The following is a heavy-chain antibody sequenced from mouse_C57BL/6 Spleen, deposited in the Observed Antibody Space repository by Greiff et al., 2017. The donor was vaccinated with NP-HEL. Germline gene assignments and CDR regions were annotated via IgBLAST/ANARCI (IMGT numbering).Heavy chain of an antibody. J-gene: IGHJ4*01. CDR1: GYAFSSYW. Sequence: QVQLQQSGAELVKPGASVKISCKASGYAFSSYWMNWVKQRPGKGLEWIGQIYPGDGDTNYNGKFKGKATLTADKSSSTAYMQLSSLTSVDSAVYFCARKGITTYAMDYWGQGTSVTVSS. CDR2: IYPGDGDT. CDR3: ARKGITTYAMDY. V-gene: IGHV1-80*01. D-gene: IGHD1-3*01.